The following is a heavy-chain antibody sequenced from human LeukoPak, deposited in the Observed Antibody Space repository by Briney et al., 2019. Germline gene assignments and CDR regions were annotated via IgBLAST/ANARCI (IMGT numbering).Heavy chain of an antibody. CDR2: MNPNSGNT. CDR3: ARAGGYCGRISCPYYFDY. CDR1: GYTFTSYD. V-gene: IGHV1-8*01. Sequence: ASVKVSCKASGYTFTSYDINWVRQATGQGLEWMGWMNPNSGNTGYAQKFQGRVTMTRNTSISTAYMELSSLRSEDTAVYYCARAGGYCGRISCPYYFDYWGQGSLVAVSS. D-gene: IGHD2-15*01. J-gene: IGHJ4*02.